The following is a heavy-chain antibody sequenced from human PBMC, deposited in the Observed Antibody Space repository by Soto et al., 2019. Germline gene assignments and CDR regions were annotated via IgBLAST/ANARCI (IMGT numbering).Heavy chain of an antibody. J-gene: IGHJ4*02. D-gene: IGHD1-26*01. Sequence: GGSLRLSCAASGVPFSSYAMSWVRQAPGKGLEWVSAISGSGGSTYYADSVKGRFTISRDNSKNTLYLQMNSLRAEDTAVYYCAKNGGSYYYDPIDYWGQGTLVTVSS. CDR2: ISGSGGST. V-gene: IGHV3-23*01. CDR1: GVPFSSYA. CDR3: AKNGGSYYYDPIDY.